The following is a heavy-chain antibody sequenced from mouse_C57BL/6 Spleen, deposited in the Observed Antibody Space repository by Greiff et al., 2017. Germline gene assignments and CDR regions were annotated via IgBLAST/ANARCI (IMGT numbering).Heavy chain of an antibody. Sequence: QVQLQQPGAELVRPGSSVKLSCKASGYTFTSYWMHWVKQRPIQGLEWIGNIDPSDSETHYTQKFKDKATLTVDKSSSTAYMQLSSLTSEDSAVYYCARSPSITTLVATGGYFDYWGQGTTLTVSS. CDR3: ARSPSITTLVATGGYFDY. D-gene: IGHD1-1*01. CDR1: GYTFTSYW. J-gene: IGHJ2*01. V-gene: IGHV1-52*01. CDR2: IDPSDSET.